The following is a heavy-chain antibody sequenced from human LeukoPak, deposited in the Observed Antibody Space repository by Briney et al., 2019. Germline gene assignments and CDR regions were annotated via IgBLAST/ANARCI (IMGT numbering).Heavy chain of an antibody. CDR1: GVSISSSYSY. CDR2: IYYSGST. V-gene: IGHV4-39*07. CDR3: ARDFWSDYSWFDP. Sequence: WETLSLTCTVSGVSISSSYSYWGWIRQPPGKGLEWIGSIYYSGSTYYNPSLKSRVTISVDTSKNQFSLTVSSVTAADTAMYYCARDFWSDYSWFDPWGQGSLVTVSS. J-gene: IGHJ5*02. D-gene: IGHD3-3*01.